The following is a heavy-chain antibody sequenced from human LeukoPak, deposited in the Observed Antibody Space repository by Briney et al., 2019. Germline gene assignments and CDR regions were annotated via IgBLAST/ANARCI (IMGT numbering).Heavy chain of an antibody. Sequence: GGSLRLSCAASGFTFSSYSMNWVRQAPGKGLEWVSSISSSSYIYYADSVKGRFTISRDNAKNSLYLQMNSLRAEDTAVYHCARAHRVVTAPFDYWGQGTLVTVSS. CDR1: GFTFSSYS. V-gene: IGHV3-21*01. D-gene: IGHD2-21*02. J-gene: IGHJ4*02. CDR2: ISSSSYI. CDR3: ARAHRVVTAPFDY.